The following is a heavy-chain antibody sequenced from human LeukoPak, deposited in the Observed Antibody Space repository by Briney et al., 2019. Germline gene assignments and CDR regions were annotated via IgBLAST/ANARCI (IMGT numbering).Heavy chain of an antibody. V-gene: IGHV4-39*01. Sequence: SETLSLTCTVSGGSISSSSYYWGWIRQPPGKGLERIGSIYYSGSTYYNPSLKSRVTISVDTSKNQFSLKLSSVTAADTAVYYCARQGTMIVPDDYWGQGTLVTVSS. D-gene: IGHD3-22*01. J-gene: IGHJ4*02. CDR3: ARQGTMIVPDDY. CDR2: IYYSGST. CDR1: GGSISSSSYY.